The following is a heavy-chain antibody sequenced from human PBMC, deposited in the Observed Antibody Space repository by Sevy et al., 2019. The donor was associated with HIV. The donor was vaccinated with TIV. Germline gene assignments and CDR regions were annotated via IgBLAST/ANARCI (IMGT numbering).Heavy chain of an antibody. CDR1: GGSINSDH. CDR2: VYYTGGT. Sequence: ETLSLTCTVSGGSINSDHWNWIRQAPGKGLEWIGYVYYTGGTNYNPSLKNRVTISVDRTKNQFSLKLTSVTAADTAVYYCARRNDFDIWGQGTMVTVSS. CDR3: ARRNDFDI. V-gene: IGHV4-59*08. J-gene: IGHJ3*02.